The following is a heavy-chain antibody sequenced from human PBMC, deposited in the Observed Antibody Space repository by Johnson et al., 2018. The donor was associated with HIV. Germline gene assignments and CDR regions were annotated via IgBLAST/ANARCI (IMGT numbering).Heavy chain of an antibody. CDR1: EFMFAYYG. Sequence: QVQLVESGGGVVQPGRSLRLSCAASEFMFAYYGMHWVRQAPGKGLEWLAVISYDGSNKYYADSVKGRFTISRDNSKNTLYLQMNSLRAEDTAVYYCAKGGEYSSSWSAFDIWGQGTMVTVSS. CDR2: ISYDGSNK. CDR3: AKGGEYSSSWSAFDI. D-gene: IGHD6-6*01. J-gene: IGHJ3*02. V-gene: IGHV3-30*18.